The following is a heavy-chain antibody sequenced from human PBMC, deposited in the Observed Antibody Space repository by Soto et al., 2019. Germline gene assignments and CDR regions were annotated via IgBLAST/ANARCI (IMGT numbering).Heavy chain of an antibody. J-gene: IGHJ6*02. Sequence: GGSLRLSCAASGFTFSSYGMHWVRQAPGKGLEWVAVISYDGSNKYYADSVKGRFTISRDNSKNTLYLQMNSLRAEDTAVYYCAKTIRYGTTFSVYYYYGMDVWGQGTTVTVYS. CDR1: GFTFSSYG. V-gene: IGHV3-30*18. CDR3: AKTIRYGTTFSVYYYYGMDV. CDR2: ISYDGSNK. D-gene: IGHD5-18*01.